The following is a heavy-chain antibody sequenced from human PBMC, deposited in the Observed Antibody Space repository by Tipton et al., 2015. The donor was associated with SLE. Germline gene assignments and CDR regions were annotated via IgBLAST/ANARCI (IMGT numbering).Heavy chain of an antibody. J-gene: IGHJ4*02. CDR1: GGSISSYY. Sequence: LRLSCTVSGGSISSYYWSWIRQPPGKGLEWIGRIYTSGSTNYNPSLKSRVTMSVDTSKNQFSLKLSSVTAADTAVYCCARRFYVDTAMVDYWGQGTLVTVSS. D-gene: IGHD5-18*01. CDR3: ARRFYVDTAMVDY. V-gene: IGHV4-4*07. CDR2: IYTSGST.